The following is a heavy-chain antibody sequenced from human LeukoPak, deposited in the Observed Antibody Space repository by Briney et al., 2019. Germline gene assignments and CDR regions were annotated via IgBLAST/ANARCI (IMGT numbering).Heavy chain of an antibody. CDR2: ISGSGGST. Sequence: GGSLRLSCAASGFTFSTYAMSWVRQAPGKGLEWVSAISGSGGSTYYADSVKGRFTISRDNTKKSLFLQMNSLRVEDTAVYFCARGRITVTGAIHYYMDVWGNGTTVIVSS. CDR3: ARGRITVTGAIHYYMDV. V-gene: IGHV3-23*01. CDR1: GFTFSTYA. D-gene: IGHD1-1*01. J-gene: IGHJ6*03.